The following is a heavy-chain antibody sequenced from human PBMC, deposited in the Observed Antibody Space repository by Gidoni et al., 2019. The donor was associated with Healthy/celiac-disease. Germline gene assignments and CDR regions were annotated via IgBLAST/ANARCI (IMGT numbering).Heavy chain of an antibody. CDR1: GFTFSRYG. Sequence: QVQLVESGGGVVPPGGSLRLSCAASGFTFSRYGLHWVRQAPGKGRGWVAFIRYDGSNKDYAESVKGRFTISRDNSKNTLYLQMNSLRAEDTAVYYCAKDGGYCSGGSCDSGYYFDYWGQGTLVTVSS. D-gene: IGHD2-15*01. J-gene: IGHJ4*02. V-gene: IGHV3-30*02. CDR2: IRYDGSNK. CDR3: AKDGGYCSGGSCDSGYYFDY.